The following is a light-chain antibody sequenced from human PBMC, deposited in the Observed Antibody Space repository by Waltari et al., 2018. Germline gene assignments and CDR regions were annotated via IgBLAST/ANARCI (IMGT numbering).Light chain of an antibody. CDR2: DVS. J-gene: IGLJ2*01. Sequence: QSALTQPRSVSGSPGQSVTISCTGTSSDVGGYNYVSWSQQHPGKAPKLMIYDVSKRPSGVPDRFSGSKSGNTASLTISGLQAEDVADYYCCSYAGSYTSPVVFGGGTKLTVL. CDR3: CSYAGSYTSPVV. V-gene: IGLV2-11*01. CDR1: SSDVGGYNY.